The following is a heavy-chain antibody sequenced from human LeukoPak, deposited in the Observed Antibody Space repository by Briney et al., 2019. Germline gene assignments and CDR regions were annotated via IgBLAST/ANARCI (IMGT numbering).Heavy chain of an antibody. Sequence: GGSLRLSCAASGFTFSNYWMTWVRQAPGKGLEWVAHVKQNGREAYYVDSVKGRFTISRDNAKNSLFLQMNSLRAEDTAVYYCARDATYCLDCWGQGTLVTVSS. J-gene: IGHJ4*02. CDR1: GFTFSNYW. V-gene: IGHV3-7*03. CDR2: VKQNGREA. D-gene: IGHD1-26*01. CDR3: ARDATYCLDC.